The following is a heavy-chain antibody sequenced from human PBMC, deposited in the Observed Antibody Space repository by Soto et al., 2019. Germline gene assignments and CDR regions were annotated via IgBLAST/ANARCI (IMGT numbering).Heavy chain of an antibody. CDR3: ARVPLPASYYYYGMDV. V-gene: IGHV3-74*01. CDR1: GFTFSSYW. CDR2: INSDGSST. J-gene: IGHJ6*02. Sequence: EVQLVESGGGLVQPGGSLRLSCAASGFTFSSYWMHWVRQAPGKGLVWVSRINSDGSSTSYADSVKGRFTISRDNAKNTLYLQMNSLRAEDKAVYYCARVPLPASYYYYGMDVWGQGTTVTVSS.